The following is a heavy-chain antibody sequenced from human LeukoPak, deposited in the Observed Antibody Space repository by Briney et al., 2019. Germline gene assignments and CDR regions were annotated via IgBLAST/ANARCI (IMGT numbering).Heavy chain of an antibody. Sequence: GASVKVSCKASGYTFTTYYIHWVRQAPGQRLEWMGWISAYNGNTNYAQKLQGRVTMTADTSTSTAYMELRSLRSDDTAVYYCARGGNGYSYAYYYYYMDVWGKGTTVTVCS. J-gene: IGHJ6*03. CDR2: ISAYNGNT. CDR1: GYTFTTYY. D-gene: IGHD5-18*01. CDR3: ARGGNGYSYAYYYYYMDV. V-gene: IGHV1-18*04.